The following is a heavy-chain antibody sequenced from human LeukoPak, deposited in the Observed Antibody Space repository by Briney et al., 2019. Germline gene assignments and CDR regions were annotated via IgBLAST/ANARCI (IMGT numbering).Heavy chain of an antibody. J-gene: IGHJ5*02. Sequence: GASVKVSCKASGYTFTGHYMHWVRQAPGQGLEWMGWINPKNAGTNFAQRFQGRVTMTRDTSISTVYMELSSLRSEDTAVYYCARDLSDMITFGGVIVSWFDPWGQGTLVTVSS. CDR1: GYTFTGHY. V-gene: IGHV1-2*02. CDR3: ARDLSDMITFGGVIVSWFDP. D-gene: IGHD3-16*02. CDR2: INPKNAGT.